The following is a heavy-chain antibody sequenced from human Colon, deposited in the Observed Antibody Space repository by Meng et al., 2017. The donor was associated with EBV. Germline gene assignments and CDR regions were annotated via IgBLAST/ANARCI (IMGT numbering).Heavy chain of an antibody. CDR2: IYYSGGT. CDR1: VGSSIRSSDY. Sequence: ETLSLTCTCYVGSSIRSSDYWCWIVQPPGERLECIGGIYYSGGTYYNPALKSRVTISVDTSKNQFYLKLSSVTAAETAVYYCASPLGILGIVDLWGRGTLVTVSS. D-gene: IGHD7-27*01. V-gene: IGHV4-39*01. CDR3: ASPLGILGIVDL. J-gene: IGHJ2*01.